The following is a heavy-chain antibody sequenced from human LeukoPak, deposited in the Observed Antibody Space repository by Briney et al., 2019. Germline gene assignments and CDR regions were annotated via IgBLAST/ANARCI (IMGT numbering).Heavy chain of an antibody. CDR2: IYHSGSA. CDR1: GYSISSGYY. D-gene: IGHD3-22*01. CDR3: ARHRARSSGYDAFDI. J-gene: IGHJ3*02. V-gene: IGHV4-38-2*01. Sequence: KPSETLSLTCAVSGYSISSGYYWGGIRQPPGKGLEWIGSIYHSGSAYYNPSLKSRVTISVDTSKNQFSLKLSSVTAADTAVYYCARHRARSSGYDAFDIWGQGTMVTVSS.